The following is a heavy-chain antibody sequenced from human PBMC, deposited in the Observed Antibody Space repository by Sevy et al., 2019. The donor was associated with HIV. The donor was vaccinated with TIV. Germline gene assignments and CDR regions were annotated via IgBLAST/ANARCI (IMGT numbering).Heavy chain of an antibody. CDR3: ARAYCSGGRCYSLAY. D-gene: IGHD2-15*01. J-gene: IGHJ4*02. Sequence: ASVKVSCKASGYTFTSYRIYWVRQAPGQGLESMGWISAHNGDTNYAQKFQGRVTMITDTSTLTAYMDLRSLRSDDTALYYCARAYCSGGRCYSLAYWGQGTLVTVSS. CDR2: ISAHNGDT. CDR1: GYTFTSYR. V-gene: IGHV1-18*01.